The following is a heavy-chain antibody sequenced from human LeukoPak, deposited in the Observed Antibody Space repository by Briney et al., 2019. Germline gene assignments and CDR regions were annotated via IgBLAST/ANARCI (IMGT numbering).Heavy chain of an antibody. CDR3: AKDLSDRVGAHDIDS. J-gene: IGHJ4*02. Sequence: PRRSLRLSCAVSGFTSSIYAMHWGRHAPGEGREWVAVISYDGSNTYYADSVKGRFTISRENPKNTLYLQMSSVRAEDTAVYYCAKDLSDRVGAHDIDSCGEGNLGTVSS. CDR1: GFTSSIYA. D-gene: IGHD1-26*01. V-gene: IGHV3-30*18. CDR2: ISYDGSNT.